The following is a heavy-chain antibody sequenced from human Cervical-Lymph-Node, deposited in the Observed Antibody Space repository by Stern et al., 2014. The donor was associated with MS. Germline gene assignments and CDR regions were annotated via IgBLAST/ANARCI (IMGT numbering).Heavy chain of an antibody. CDR1: RGSISSYF. J-gene: IGHJ6*02. Sequence: VQLLESGPGLVKPSEALSLTCSVSRGSISSYFWTWIRQPPGKGLEWIGYVNHSGTADYNPPLRVRSPISVDTRRNRLSLKLTSVTVADTAVYYCARVNRVVVATHYYYGMDVWGQGTTVTVSS. D-gene: IGHD2-21*01. CDR3: ARVNRVVVATHYYYGMDV. CDR2: VNHSGTA. V-gene: IGHV4-59*01.